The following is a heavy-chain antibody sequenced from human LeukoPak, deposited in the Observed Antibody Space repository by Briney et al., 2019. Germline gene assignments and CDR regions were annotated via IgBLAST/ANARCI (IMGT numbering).Heavy chain of an antibody. CDR2: IYSGGST. CDR3: ARDLRGGGIDAFDI. D-gene: IGHD4-23*01. CDR1: GFTVSSNY. J-gene: IGHJ3*02. Sequence: PGGSLRLSCAASGFTVSSNYMTWVRQAPGKGLEWVSVIYSGGSTYYADSVKGRFTISRHNSKYTLYLQMDSLRPEDTAVYYCARDLRGGGIDAFDIWGQGTMVTVSS. V-gene: IGHV3-53*04.